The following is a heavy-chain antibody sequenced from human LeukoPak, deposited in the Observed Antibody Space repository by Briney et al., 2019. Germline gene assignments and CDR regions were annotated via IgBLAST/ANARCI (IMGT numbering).Heavy chain of an antibody. J-gene: IGHJ4*02. CDR3: ARDVGGGSWFDY. V-gene: IGHV3-7*01. CDR2: IKQDGSEK. Sequence: PGRSLRLSCAASGFTSSSYWMSWVRQAPGKGREWVANIKQDGSEKYYVDSVKGRFTISRDNAKNSLYLQMNSLRAEDTAVYYCARDVGGGSWFDYWGQGTLVTVSS. CDR1: GFTSSSYW. D-gene: IGHD2-15*01.